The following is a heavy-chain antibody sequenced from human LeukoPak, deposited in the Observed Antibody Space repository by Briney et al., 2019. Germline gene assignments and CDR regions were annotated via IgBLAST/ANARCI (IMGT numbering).Heavy chain of an antibody. CDR3: ARANSFDSSGYYFDY. CDR1: GFTFGNYA. V-gene: IGHV3-49*03. D-gene: IGHD3-22*01. Sequence: GGSLRLSCTASGFTFGNYALSWFRQAPGKGLEWVAFVRSKTYRGTTEYAASVKGRFTISRDDSKSIAYLQMNSLKTEDTAVYYCARANSFDSSGYYFDYWGQGTLVTVSS. CDR2: VRSKTYRGTT. J-gene: IGHJ4*02.